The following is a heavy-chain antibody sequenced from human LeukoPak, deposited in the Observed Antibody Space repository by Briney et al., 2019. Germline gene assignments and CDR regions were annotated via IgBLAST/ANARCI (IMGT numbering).Heavy chain of an antibody. CDR1: GFTFCSYG. CDR3: AKKISGSYYVDY. D-gene: IGHD1-26*01. V-gene: IGHV3-23*01. Sequence: PGGSLRLSCAASGFTFCSYGMSWVRQAPGKGLEWVSAISGSGGSTYYADSVKGRFTISRDNSKNTLYLQMNSLRAEDTAVYYCAKKISGSYYVDYWGQGTLVTVSS. CDR2: ISGSGGST. J-gene: IGHJ4*02.